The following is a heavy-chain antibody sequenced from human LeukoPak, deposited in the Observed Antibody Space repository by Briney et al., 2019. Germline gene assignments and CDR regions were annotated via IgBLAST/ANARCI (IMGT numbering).Heavy chain of an antibody. D-gene: IGHD1-26*01. V-gene: IGHV3-30*03. CDR3: ARGHSGSFYFDY. CDR1: GFIISSYG. CDR2: ISYDGSNK. J-gene: IGHJ4*02. Sequence: GGSLRLSCAASGFIISSYGMHWVRQAPGKGLEWVAVISYDGSNKYYADSVKGRFTISRDNSKNTLYLQMNSLRSEDTAVYYCARGHSGSFYFDYWGQGTLVTVSS.